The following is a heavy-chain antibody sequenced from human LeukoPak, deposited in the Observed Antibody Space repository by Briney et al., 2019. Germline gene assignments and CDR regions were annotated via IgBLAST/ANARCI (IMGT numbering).Heavy chain of an antibody. CDR1: GGSVSNSYY. D-gene: IGHD3-3*01. CDR2: IHSSGRT. CDR3: ARSYYDFWSGYLWYYMDV. V-gene: IGHV4-39*07. J-gene: IGHJ6*03. Sequence: SETLSLTCTVSGGSVSNSYYWSWIRQPPGKGPEWMGNIHSSGRTYYNPSLKSRVTISSDTSKNQFSLKLSSVTAADTAVYYCARSYYDFWSGYLWYYMDVWGKGTTVTVSS.